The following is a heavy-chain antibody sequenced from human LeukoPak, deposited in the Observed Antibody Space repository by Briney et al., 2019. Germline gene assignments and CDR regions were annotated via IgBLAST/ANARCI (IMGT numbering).Heavy chain of an antibody. D-gene: IGHD6-19*01. Sequence: LTGGSLRLSCAASGFTFSTYAMSWVRQAPGKGPQWVSAISGGGGSTFYADSVKGRFAISRDNSKNTLYLQMNSLRAEDTAVYYCAKGYSSGWYPSFGYWGQGTLVTVSS. J-gene: IGHJ4*02. CDR2: ISGGGGST. CDR1: GFTFSTYA. CDR3: AKGYSSGWYPSFGY. V-gene: IGHV3-23*01.